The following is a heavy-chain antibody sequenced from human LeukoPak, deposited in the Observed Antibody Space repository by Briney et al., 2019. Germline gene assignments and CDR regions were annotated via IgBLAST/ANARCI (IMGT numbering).Heavy chain of an antibody. CDR3: AKDRRAAAGVDY. D-gene: IGHD6-13*01. CDR1: GFTFDDYA. V-gene: IGHV3-9*01. CDR2: ISWNSGSI. J-gene: IGHJ4*02. Sequence: PGRSLRLSCAASGFTFDDYAMHWVRQAPGKGLEWVSGISWNSGSIGYADSVKGRFTTSRDNAKNSLYLQMNSLRAEDTALYYCAKDRRAAAGVDYWGQGTLVTVSS.